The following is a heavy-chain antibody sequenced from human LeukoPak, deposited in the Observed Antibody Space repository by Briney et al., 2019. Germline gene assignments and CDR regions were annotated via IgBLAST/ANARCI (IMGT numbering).Heavy chain of an antibody. D-gene: IGHD3-10*01. J-gene: IGHJ3*02. CDR1: GDSVSSNSAG. CDR2: TYYRSKWYN. Sequence: SQTLSLTCAISGDSVSSNSAGWSWIRQSPSRGLEWLGRTYYRSKWYNDDAVSVKGRITISPDTAKNRLSLQLDSVTPEDTALYYCARGGLVRGTINRLIAFDIWGQGIMVTVSS. CDR3: ARGGLVRGTINRLIAFDI. V-gene: IGHV6-1*01.